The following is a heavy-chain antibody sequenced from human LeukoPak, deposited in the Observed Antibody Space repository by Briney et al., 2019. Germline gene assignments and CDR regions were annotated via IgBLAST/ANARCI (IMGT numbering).Heavy chain of an antibody. D-gene: IGHD6-6*01. CDR1: GFTFSSYG. CDR3: AKEQSPYSSSSEFDY. CDR2: ISYDGGNK. J-gene: IGHJ4*02. V-gene: IGHV3-30*18. Sequence: PGGSLRLSCAASGFTFSSYGMPWVRQAPGKGLEWVAVISYDGGNKYYADSVKGRFTISRDNSKNTLYLQMNSLRAEDTAVYYCAKEQSPYSSSSEFDYWGQGTLVTVSS.